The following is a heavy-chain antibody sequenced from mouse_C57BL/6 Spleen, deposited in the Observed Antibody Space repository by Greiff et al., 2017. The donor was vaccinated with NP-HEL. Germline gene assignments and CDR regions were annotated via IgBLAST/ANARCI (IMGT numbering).Heavy chain of an antibody. CDR1: GYAFTNYL. CDR3: ARRFDSYWDFDV. V-gene: IGHV1-54*01. Sequence: QVQLQQSGAELVRPGTSVKVSCKASGYAFTNYLIEWVKQRPGQGLEWIGVINPGSGGTNYNEKFKGKATLTADKSSSTAYMQLSSLTSEDSAVYFCARRFDSYWDFDVWGTGTTVTVSS. CDR2: INPGSGGT. J-gene: IGHJ1*03.